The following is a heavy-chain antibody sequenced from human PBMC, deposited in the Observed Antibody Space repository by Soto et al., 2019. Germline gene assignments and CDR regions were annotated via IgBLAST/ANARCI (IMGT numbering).Heavy chain of an antibody. D-gene: IGHD1-20*01. J-gene: IGHJ5*02. CDR2: IYYSGST. V-gene: IGHV4-31*03. CDR1: GGSISSGGYY. Sequence: PSETLSLTCTVSGGSISSGGYYWSWIRQHPGKGLEWIGYIYYSGSTYYNPSLKSRVTISVDTSKNQFSLKLSSVTAADTAVYYCARKPRLGITGTPGYWFDPWGQGTLVTVSS. CDR3: ARKPRLGITGTPGYWFDP.